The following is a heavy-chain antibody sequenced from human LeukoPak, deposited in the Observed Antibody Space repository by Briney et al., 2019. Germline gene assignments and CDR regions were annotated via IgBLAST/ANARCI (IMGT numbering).Heavy chain of an antibody. CDR3: ARLSCSGGTCYSSRGNFDY. J-gene: IGHJ4*02. CDR1: GYTFTSYG. V-gene: IGHV1-18*01. Sequence: ASVKVSCKASGYTFTSYGISWVRQAPGQGLEWMGWNSAYNGNTNYAQKLQGRVTMNTDTSTSTAYMELSSLRSEDTAVYYCARLSCSGGTCYSSRGNFDYWGQGTLVTVSS. CDR2: NSAYNGNT. D-gene: IGHD2-15*01.